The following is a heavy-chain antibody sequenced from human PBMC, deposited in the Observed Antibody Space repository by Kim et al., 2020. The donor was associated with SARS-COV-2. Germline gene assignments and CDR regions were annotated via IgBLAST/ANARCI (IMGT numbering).Heavy chain of an antibody. CDR1: GGTFGSYA. V-gene: IGHV1-69*13. CDR2: IIPIFGTA. D-gene: IGHD2-15*01. CDR3: AREAVAATGPFDY. J-gene: IGHJ4*02. Sequence: SVKVSCKASGGTFGSYAISWVRQAPGQGLEWMGGIIPIFGTANYAQKFQGRVTITADESTSTAYMELSSLRSEDTAVYYCAREAVAATGPFDYWGQGTLVTVSS.